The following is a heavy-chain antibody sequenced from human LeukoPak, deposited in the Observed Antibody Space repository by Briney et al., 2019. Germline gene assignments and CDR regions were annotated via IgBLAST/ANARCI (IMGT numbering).Heavy chain of an antibody. D-gene: IGHD1-1*01. CDR1: RGSLRSGGYY. J-gene: IGHJ4*02. V-gene: IGHV4-31*03. CDR2: IYNISST. Sequence: SQTLSLTCTVSRGSLRSGGYYWSWVRQHAGKGLEWLGYIYNISSTSYNPSFKDRVTIPVDTSKNQFSLKLSSVTAADTAVYYCATRYNWNDDWCFDYWGQGTLVTVSS. CDR3: ATRYNWNDDWCFDY.